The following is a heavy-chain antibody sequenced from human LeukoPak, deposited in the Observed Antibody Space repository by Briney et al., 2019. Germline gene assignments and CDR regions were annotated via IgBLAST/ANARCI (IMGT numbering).Heavy chain of an antibody. D-gene: IGHD1-26*01. CDR1: GFTFSSYG. J-gene: IGHJ3*02. V-gene: IGHV3-30*02. Sequence: GGSLRLSCAASGFTFSSYGMHWVRQAPGKGLEWVTFIRYDGGYKYYADSVKGRFTISRDNVKNSLYLQMNSLRAEDTAVYYCARATSGRGPHFDAFDIWGQGTMVTVSS. CDR2: IRYDGGYK. CDR3: ARATSGRGPHFDAFDI.